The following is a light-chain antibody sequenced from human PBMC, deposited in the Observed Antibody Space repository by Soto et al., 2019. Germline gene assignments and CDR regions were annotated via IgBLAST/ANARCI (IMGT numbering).Light chain of an antibody. Sequence: QSALTQPASVSGSPGQSITISCTGTSSDVGGYNYVSWYQHHPGKVPQLMIYDVSNRPSGVSNRFSGSKSGNTASLTISGLQVEDEADYYCSSYTSINPYVFGTGTKSP. CDR3: SSYTSINPYV. J-gene: IGLJ1*01. CDR1: SSDVGGYNY. CDR2: DVS. V-gene: IGLV2-14*03.